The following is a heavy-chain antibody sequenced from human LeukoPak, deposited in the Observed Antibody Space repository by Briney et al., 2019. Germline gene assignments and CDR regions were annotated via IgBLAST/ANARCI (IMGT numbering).Heavy chain of an antibody. D-gene: IGHD5-12*01. J-gene: IGHJ6*03. Sequence: ASVKVSCKASGYIFTNYGISWVRQAPGQGLEWMGWISIHNGHTNYAQKLQGRVTMSTDTSTSTAYMELRSLRSGDTAVYYCARFYSGYGNYYYYMDVWGKGTTVTVSS. CDR1: GYIFTNYG. CDR3: ARFYSGYGNYYYYMDV. CDR2: ISIHNGHT. V-gene: IGHV1-18*01.